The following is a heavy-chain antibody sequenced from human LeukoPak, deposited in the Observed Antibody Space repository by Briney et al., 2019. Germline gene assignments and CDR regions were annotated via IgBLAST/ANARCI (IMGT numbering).Heavy chain of an antibody. J-gene: IGHJ5*02. CDR1: GGSFSGYY. CDR3: ARAWFGELFSNWFDP. CDR2: INHSGST. D-gene: IGHD3-10*01. V-gene: IGHV4-34*01. Sequence: PSETLSLTCAVYGGSFSGYYWSWIRQPPGKGLEWIGEINHSGSTNYNPSLKSRVTISVDTSKNQFSLKLSSVTAADTAVYYCARAWFGELFSNWFDPWGQGTLVTVSS.